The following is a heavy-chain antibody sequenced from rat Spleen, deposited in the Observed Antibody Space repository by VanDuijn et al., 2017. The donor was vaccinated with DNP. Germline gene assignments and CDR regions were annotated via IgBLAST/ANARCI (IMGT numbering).Heavy chain of an antibody. Sequence: EVQLVESGGGLVQPGRSLKLSCAASGFTFSDHYMAWVHQAPTKGLEWVANISYDGNSTYYRDSVKGRFTISRDNAKSTLYLQMYSLRYEDTATYYCARWSSSYYYAMDAWGQGTSVTVSS. J-gene: IGHJ4*01. CDR3: ARWSSSYYYAMDA. V-gene: IGHV5-7*01. CDR1: GFTFSDHY. CDR2: ISYDGNST. D-gene: IGHD1-2*01.